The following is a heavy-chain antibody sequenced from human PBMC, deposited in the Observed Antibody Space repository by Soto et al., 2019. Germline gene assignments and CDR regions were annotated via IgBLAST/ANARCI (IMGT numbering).Heavy chain of an antibody. CDR1: GYTFTSHA. V-gene: IGHV1-3*05. CDR3: ARVYCSGGSCYHFDY. J-gene: IGHJ4*02. CDR2: INGGNGNT. D-gene: IGHD2-15*01. Sequence: QVKLVQSGAEEKKPGASVKVSCKASGYTFTSHALHWVRQAPGQRLEWMGWINGGNGNTRYSQKFQGRVTITRDTSASTAYMELNSLRYEDTALYYCARVYCSGGSCYHFDYWGQGTLVTVSS.